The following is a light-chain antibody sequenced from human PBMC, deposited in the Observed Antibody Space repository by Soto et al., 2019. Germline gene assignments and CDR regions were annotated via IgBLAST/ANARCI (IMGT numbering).Light chain of an antibody. CDR1: QSISAY. J-gene: IGKJ3*01. CDR2: AAS. V-gene: IGKV1-39*01. Sequence: DIQMTQSPSFMSASVGDRVTITCRASQSISAYLNWYQQKPGKAPKLLIYAASSLQSGVPSRFSGSGSGTDFTLTISSLQPEDFATYYCQESYSNPSVTFGPGTKVDSK. CDR3: QESYSNPSVT.